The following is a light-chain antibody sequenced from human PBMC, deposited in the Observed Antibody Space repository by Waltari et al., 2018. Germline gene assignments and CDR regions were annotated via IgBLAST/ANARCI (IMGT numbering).Light chain of an antibody. J-gene: IGKJ5*01. CDR3: MQATHWPVT. CDR1: QSLVYTDGISY. Sequence: DEGLTQSPLSLPVTLGQPASISCRASQSLVYTDGISYLNWFHQRPGQAPRRLIYKVSIRDSGAPDRFSGSGSGTDFTLMISSVEADDVGVYFCMQATHWPVTFGQGTRLE. CDR2: KVS. V-gene: IGKV2-30*01.